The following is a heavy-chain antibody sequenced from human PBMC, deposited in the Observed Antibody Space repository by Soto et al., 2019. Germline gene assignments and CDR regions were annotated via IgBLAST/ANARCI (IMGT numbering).Heavy chain of an antibody. V-gene: IGHV3-33*01. Sequence: PGGSLRLSCAASGFTFSSYGMHWVRQAPGKGLEWVAVIWYDGSNKYYADSVKGRFTISRDNSKNTLYLQMNSLRAEDTAVYYCARDLGLAAGYCSSTGCYILAYGMDVWGQGTTVTVSS. CDR1: GFTFSSYG. J-gene: IGHJ6*02. CDR2: IWYDGSNK. CDR3: ARDLGLAAGYCSSTGCYILAYGMDV. D-gene: IGHD2-2*02.